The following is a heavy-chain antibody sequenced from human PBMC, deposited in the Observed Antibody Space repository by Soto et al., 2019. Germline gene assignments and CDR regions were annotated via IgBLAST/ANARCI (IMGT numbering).Heavy chain of an antibody. J-gene: IGHJ6*02. CDR3: ARGPQGFTYYYYGMDV. V-gene: IGHV3-13*01. Sequence: GGSLRLSCAASGFTFSSYDMHWVRQATGKGLEWVSAIGTAGDTYYPGSVKGRFTISRENAKNSLYLQMNSLRAEDTAVYYCARGPQGFTYYYYGMDVWGQGTTVTVSS. CDR1: GFTFSSYD. CDR2: IGTAGDT.